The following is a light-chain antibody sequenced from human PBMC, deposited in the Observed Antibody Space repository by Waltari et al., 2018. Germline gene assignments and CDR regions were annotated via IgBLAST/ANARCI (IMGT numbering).Light chain of an antibody. CDR1: QSVKVAY. V-gene: IGKV3-20*01. J-gene: IGKJ2*01. Sequence: EIVLTQSPGTLSLSPGEKAILSCRASQSVKVAYVAWYQQKSGQAPRLLIYGALYRAADIPDRCSGSGSGTDFTLTITRLEPEDFAVYYCQQYDTSPGTFGQGTKLEMK. CDR2: GAL. CDR3: QQYDTSPGT.